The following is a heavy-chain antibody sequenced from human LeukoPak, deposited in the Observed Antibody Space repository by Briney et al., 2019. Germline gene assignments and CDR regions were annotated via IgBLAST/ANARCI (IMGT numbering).Heavy chain of an antibody. CDR1: GGTFSNYA. CDR3: ARGSCSSGYYCPQYFDY. CDR2: IIPIFGTT. D-gene: IGHD3-22*01. V-gene: IGHV1-69*01. Sequence: SVKVSCKASGGTFSNYAISSVRQAPGQGLEWMGEIIPIFGTTHYAQKFQGRVTITADESTTTAYMELSRLRSEDTAVYYGARGSCSSGYYCPQYFDYWGQGTLVTVSS. J-gene: IGHJ4*02.